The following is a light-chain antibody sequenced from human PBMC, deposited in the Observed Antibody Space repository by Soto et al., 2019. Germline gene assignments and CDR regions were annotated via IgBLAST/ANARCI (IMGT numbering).Light chain of an antibody. V-gene: IGKV3-15*01. CDR1: QSISSN. CDR3: QQYNNWVT. Sequence: EIVMTQSPATLSVSPGERATLSCRASQSISSNLVWYQQKPGQAPRLLIYGASTRATGIPARFSGSGSGTEFPITISSLQSEDFAVYYCQQYNNWVTFGGGTKVEI. CDR2: GAS. J-gene: IGKJ4*01.